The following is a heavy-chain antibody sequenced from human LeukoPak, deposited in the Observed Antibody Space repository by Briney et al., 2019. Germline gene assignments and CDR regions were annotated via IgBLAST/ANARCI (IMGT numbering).Heavy chain of an antibody. CDR3: ARHVYFDF. CDR1: GFTFSSYE. V-gene: IGHV3-48*03. Sequence: PGRSLRLSCAASGFTFSSYEMNWVRQAPGKGLEWVSYISSSGGTIYYADSVKGRFTVSRDNAKNSLYLQMNSLRAEDTAVYYCARHVYFDFWGQGTLVTVSS. CDR2: ISSSGGTI. J-gene: IGHJ4*02.